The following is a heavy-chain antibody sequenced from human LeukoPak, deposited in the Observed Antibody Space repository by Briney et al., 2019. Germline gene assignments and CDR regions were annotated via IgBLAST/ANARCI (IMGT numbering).Heavy chain of an antibody. CDR1: GFTFSSYG. Sequence: GGTLRLSCAASGFTFSSYGMSWVRQAPGKGLEWVSAISGSGGSTYYADSVKGRFTISRDNSKNTLYLQMNSLRAGDTAVYYRAKAGWLGELYQPPTDWGQGTLVTVSS. V-gene: IGHV3-23*01. CDR2: ISGSGGST. J-gene: IGHJ4*02. D-gene: IGHD3-10*01. CDR3: AKAGWLGELYQPPTD.